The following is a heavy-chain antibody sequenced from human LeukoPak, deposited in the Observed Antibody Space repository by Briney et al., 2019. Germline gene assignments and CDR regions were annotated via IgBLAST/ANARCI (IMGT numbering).Heavy chain of an antibody. J-gene: IGHJ4*02. CDR1: GFTFSSYA. CDR3: AKDHGAGSYYNHPDY. Sequence: GGSLRLSCAASGFTFSSYAMSWVRQAPGKGLEWVSGIGDTGGPTFYADSVKGRFTISRDNSKNTLSLQMNSLRAEDTAVYYCAKDHGAGSYYNHPDYWGQGTLVTVSS. CDR2: IGDTGGPT. V-gene: IGHV3-23*01. D-gene: IGHD3-10*01.